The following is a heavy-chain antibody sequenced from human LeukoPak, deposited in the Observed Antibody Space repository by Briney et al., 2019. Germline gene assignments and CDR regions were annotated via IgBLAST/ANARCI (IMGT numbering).Heavy chain of an antibody. D-gene: IGHD1-26*01. CDR1: GFSFSNYD. Sequence: GGSLRQTFAAFGFSFSNYDMEWVRQAPGKGLEWVTLISFDGSSKYYADSVKGRFTISRDNSKNTVSLQMNSLRDDDTAVYYCTRGMGGSWGQGTLVPASS. CDR2: ISFDGSSK. J-gene: IGHJ5*02. CDR3: TRGMGGS. V-gene: IGHV3-30*04.